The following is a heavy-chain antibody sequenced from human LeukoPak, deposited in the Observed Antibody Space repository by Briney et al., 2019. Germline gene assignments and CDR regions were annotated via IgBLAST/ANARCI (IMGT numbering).Heavy chain of an antibody. V-gene: IGHV4-59*01. CDR3: ARAQPGWLQRNPFFDY. Sequence: SETLSLTCTVSGDSISSYYWSWIRQPPGKGLEWIGYIYHSGSTNYNPSLKSRVTISLDTSKKHFSLKLSSVTAADTAVYYCARAQPGWLQRNPFFDYWGQGTLVTVSS. J-gene: IGHJ4*02. CDR2: IYHSGST. CDR1: GDSISSYY. D-gene: IGHD5-24*01.